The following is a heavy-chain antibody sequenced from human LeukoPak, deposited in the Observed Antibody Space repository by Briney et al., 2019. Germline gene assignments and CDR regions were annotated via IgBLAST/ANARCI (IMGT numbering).Heavy chain of an antibody. CDR3: AKDIPRQNNDDY. D-gene: IGHD1/OR15-1a*01. CDR2: IVSSGST. Sequence: ETLSLTCTVSGGSMNNYYWSWFRRPPGKGLEWISAIVSSGSTYYADSVKGRFTISRDNSKNTLYLQMDSLRAEDTAIYYCAKDIPRQNNDDYWGQGTLVTVSS. V-gene: IGHV3-23*01. CDR1: GGSMNNYY. J-gene: IGHJ4*02.